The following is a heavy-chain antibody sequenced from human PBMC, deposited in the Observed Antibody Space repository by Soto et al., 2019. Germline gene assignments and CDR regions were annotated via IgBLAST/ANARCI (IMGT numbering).Heavy chain of an antibody. CDR2: IYSSGSA. CDR3: ATIVGANDY. Sequence: PXXTLSLPCTVSRASVYTYSWTWIRQPAGKGLQWIGHIYSSGSANYSPSLKSRVSMSVESSKNQISLKLSSVTAADTAVYYCATIVGANDYWGQGTLGTVS. CDR1: RASVYTYS. V-gene: IGHV4-4*07. J-gene: IGHJ4*02. D-gene: IGHD1-26*01.